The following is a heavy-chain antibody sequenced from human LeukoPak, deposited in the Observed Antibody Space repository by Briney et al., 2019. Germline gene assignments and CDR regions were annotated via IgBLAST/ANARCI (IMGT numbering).Heavy chain of an antibody. J-gene: IGHJ3*02. CDR1: GGSISSGSYY. Sequence: PSQTLSLTCTVSGGSISSGSYYWGWIRQPPGKGLEWIGSIYYSGSTYYNPSLKSRVTISVDTSKNQFSLKLSSVTAADTAVYYCARLEGYCSSTSCYTTMTAVGAFDIWGQGTMVTVSS. CDR3: ARLEGYCSSTSCYTTMTAVGAFDI. V-gene: IGHV4-39*01. CDR2: IYYSGST. D-gene: IGHD2-2*02.